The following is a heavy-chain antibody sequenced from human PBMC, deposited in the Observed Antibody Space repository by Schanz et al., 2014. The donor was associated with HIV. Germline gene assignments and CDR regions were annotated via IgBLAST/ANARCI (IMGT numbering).Heavy chain of an antibody. CDR2: MNNDVSSR. D-gene: IGHD2-15*01. CDR1: GFTFSRYW. CDR3: ARRSSDGGYYDN. Sequence: EMQLVQSGGGLVQPGGSLRLSCAASGFTFSRYWMHWVRQVPGKGLLWVSRMNNDVSSRLYADSVKGRFTISRDNAKNTLYLQMNSLRDEDTAVYYCARRSSDGGYYDNWGQGTLVTVSS. V-gene: IGHV3-74*02. J-gene: IGHJ4*02.